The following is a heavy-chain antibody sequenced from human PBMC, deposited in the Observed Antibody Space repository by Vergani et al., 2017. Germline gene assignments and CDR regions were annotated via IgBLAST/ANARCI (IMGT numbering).Heavy chain of an antibody. CDR2: ISHTGCA. CDR1: GASISDRY. CDR3: AGVSRQLIVYPNDYYDAMDV. D-gene: IGHD3-22*01. V-gene: IGHV4-59*11. J-gene: IGHJ6*04. Sequence: QMQLHESGPGLVKPSETLSLTCSVSGASISDRYWTWSRQHPGKGMEWVGCISHTGCASYNPSLKSRVTISIDTSDNPVTLKLTSVTAANTAVNFCAGVSRQLIVYPNDYYDAMDVWGKGTTVTVSS.